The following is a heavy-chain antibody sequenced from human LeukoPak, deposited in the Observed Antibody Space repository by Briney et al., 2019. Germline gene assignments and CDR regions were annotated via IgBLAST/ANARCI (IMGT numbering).Heavy chain of an antibody. J-gene: IGHJ5*02. CDR1: GFTFSSYA. CDR3: AKRGEGVSNAWNMNNWFDP. D-gene: IGHD1/OR15-1a*01. V-gene: IGHV3-30*02. Sequence: GGSLRLSCAASGFTFSSYAMSWVRQAPGKGLEWVAFIHYDRSDKYYADSVKGRFTISRDNSKNNLYLQMNSLRTEDTAVYYCAKRGEGVSNAWNMNNWFDPWGQGTLVTVSS. CDR2: IHYDRSDK.